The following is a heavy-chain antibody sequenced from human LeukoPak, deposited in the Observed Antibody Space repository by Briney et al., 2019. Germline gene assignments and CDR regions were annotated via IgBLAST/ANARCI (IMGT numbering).Heavy chain of an antibody. D-gene: IGHD3-10*01. CDR3: ARGYYYRT. CDR2: IYADGSS. J-gene: IGHJ4*02. Sequence: SQTLSLTCTVSGGSVGSDNSYWNWIRQPAGKGLEWIGRIYADGSSTYNPSLKSRVTILVDTSKNQFSLRLTSMTAADTVVYYCARGYYYRTWGQGTLVTVSS. V-gene: IGHV4-61*02. CDR1: GGSVGSDNSY.